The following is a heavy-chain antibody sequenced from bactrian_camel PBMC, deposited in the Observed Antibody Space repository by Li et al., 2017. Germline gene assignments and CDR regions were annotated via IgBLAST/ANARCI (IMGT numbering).Heavy chain of an antibody. CDR1: GFTVSHNW. Sequence: HVQLVESGGGLVQPGGSLRLSCVASGFTVSHNWMHWVRQAPGKGLEWVSVIRSGGGNTDYAASVKGRFTISRDNAKNTLYLQLNSLKTEDTAMYFCARGSWTYFSWGQGTQVTVS. D-gene: IGHD2*01. V-gene: IGHV3S1*01. CDR2: IRSGGGNT. J-gene: IGHJ6*01. CDR3: ARGSWTYFS.